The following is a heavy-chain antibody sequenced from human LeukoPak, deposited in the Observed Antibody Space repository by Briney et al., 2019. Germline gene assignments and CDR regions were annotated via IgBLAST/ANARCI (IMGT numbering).Heavy chain of an antibody. V-gene: IGHV3-30*18. CDR2: VLYDGSKK. Sequence: GRSLRLSCAASGFTLSNFGMHWVRQAPGKGLGWVAAVLYDGSKKFYSDSVKGRFSIYRDNSNYTLFVQMHSLRPDDTAVYYCANFDGSSQAFHLWGQGTMVTVSS. J-gene: IGHJ3*01. D-gene: IGHD6-13*01. CDR1: GFTLSNFG. CDR3: ANFDGSSQAFHL.